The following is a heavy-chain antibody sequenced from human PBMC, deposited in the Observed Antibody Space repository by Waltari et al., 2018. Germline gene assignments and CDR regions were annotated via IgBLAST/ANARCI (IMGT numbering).Heavy chain of an antibody. Sequence: EVQLVESGGGLVQPGGSLTLACAASGFTFSGSAMHWVSQDSGKGLEWVGRIRSKANSYATAYAASVKGRFNISRDDSKNTAYLQMNSLKTEDTAVYYCTRSLSWGTHYYYMDVWGKGTTVTISS. J-gene: IGHJ6*03. CDR3: TRSLSWGTHYYYMDV. D-gene: IGHD3-16*01. CDR2: IRSKANSYAT. CDR1: GFTFSGSA. V-gene: IGHV3-73*02.